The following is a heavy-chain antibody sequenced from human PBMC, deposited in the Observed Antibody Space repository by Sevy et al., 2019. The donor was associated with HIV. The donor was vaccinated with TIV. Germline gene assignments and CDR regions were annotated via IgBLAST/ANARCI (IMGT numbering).Heavy chain of an antibody. Sequence: SETLSLTCTVSGGSISSSSYYWGWIRQPPGKGLEWIGSIYYSGSTYYNPSLKSRVTISVDTSKNQFSRRLSSVTAADTAVYYCASTYYGDYGINWFDPWGQGTLVTVSS. CDR2: IYYSGST. CDR3: ASTYYGDYGINWFDP. CDR1: GGSISSSSYY. V-gene: IGHV4-39*01. D-gene: IGHD4-17*01. J-gene: IGHJ5*02.